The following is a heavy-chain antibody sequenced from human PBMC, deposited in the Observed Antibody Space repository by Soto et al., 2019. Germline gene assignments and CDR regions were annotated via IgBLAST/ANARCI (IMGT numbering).Heavy chain of an antibody. D-gene: IGHD1-26*01. V-gene: IGHV3-74*01. CDR2: INPDGRGT. J-gene: IGHJ2*01. CDR3: ARVGQGAWYFDL. CDR1: GFTFSSYW. Sequence: EVQLVESGGGLVQPGGSLTLSCAASGFTFSSYWMHWVRQAPGKGVVWVSRINPDGRGTNYADSVKGQFTISRDNAKNTLYLQMNSLRPEDTAVYYCARVGQGAWYFDLWGLAPWSLSPQ.